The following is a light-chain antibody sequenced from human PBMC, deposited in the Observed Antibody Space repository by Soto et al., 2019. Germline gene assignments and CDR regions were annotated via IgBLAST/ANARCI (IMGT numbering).Light chain of an antibody. J-gene: IGKJ5*01. CDR2: DAS. CDR3: QQRSNWPLIT. Sequence: NVLTQSPATLSLSTWERATLACTASQSVSSYLAWYQQKPGQAPRLLIYDASNRATGIPARFSGSWSGTDFTLTISSLEPEDFAVYYCQQRSNWPLITFGQGTRLEV. CDR1: QSVSSY. V-gene: IGKV3-11*01.